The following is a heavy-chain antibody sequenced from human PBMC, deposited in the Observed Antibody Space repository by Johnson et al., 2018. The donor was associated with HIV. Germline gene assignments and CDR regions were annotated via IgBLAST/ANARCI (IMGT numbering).Heavy chain of an antibody. Sequence: VQLVESGGGVVQPGRSLRLSCAASRFTFSSYAMHWARQAPGKGPEWVAVIPYAGSKRYYADSVRGRFTISRDNSKNTLYLQVNGLRVEDTAVFYCASGEDYGGNYGALDIWGQGTMVTVSS. D-gene: IGHD4-23*01. CDR2: IPYAGSKR. CDR3: ASGEDYGGNYGALDI. CDR1: RFTFSSYA. J-gene: IGHJ3*02. V-gene: IGHV3-30*01.